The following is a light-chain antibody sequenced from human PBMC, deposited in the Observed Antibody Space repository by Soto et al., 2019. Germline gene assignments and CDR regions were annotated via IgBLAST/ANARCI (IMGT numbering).Light chain of an antibody. CDR1: ETIRSNY. Sequence: EIVLTQSPGTLSSSPGEGVTLSCRASETIRSNYLAWYEKKPGQAPRLLLFGASTRATGIPDKYSCSGSGTDFTLTISSLEPEDFAEYYCQQYGSSPPDTFGPGT. V-gene: IGKV3-20*01. CDR3: QQYGSSPPDT. CDR2: GAS. J-gene: IGKJ3*01.